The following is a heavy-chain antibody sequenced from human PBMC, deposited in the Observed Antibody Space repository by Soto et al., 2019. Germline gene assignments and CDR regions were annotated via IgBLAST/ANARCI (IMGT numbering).Heavy chain of an antibody. CDR1: GGSISSGDYY. CDR2: IYYSGST. D-gene: IGHD6-13*01. J-gene: IGHJ6*02. CDR3: ASSIAAAGRGLWYYYYGMDV. V-gene: IGHV4-30-4*01. Sequence: SETLSLTCTVSGGSISSGDYYWSWIRQPPGKGLEWIGYIYYSGSTYYNPSLKSRVTISVDTSKNQFSLKLSSVTAADTAVYYCASSIAAAGRGLWYYYYGMDVWGQGTTVTVSS.